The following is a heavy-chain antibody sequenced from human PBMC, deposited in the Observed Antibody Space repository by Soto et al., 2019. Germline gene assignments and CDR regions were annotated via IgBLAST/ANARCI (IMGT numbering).Heavy chain of an antibody. J-gene: IGHJ4*02. D-gene: IGHD2-15*01. CDR2: IIPIFGTA. V-gene: IGHV1-69*13. CDR1: GGTFSSYA. Sequence: GASVKVSCKASGGTFSSYAISWVRQAPGQGLEWMGGIIPIFGTANYAQKFQGRVTITADESTSTAYMELSSLRSEDTAVYYCAGRGYCSGGSCVLYDYWGQGTLVTVSS. CDR3: AGRGYCSGGSCVLYDY.